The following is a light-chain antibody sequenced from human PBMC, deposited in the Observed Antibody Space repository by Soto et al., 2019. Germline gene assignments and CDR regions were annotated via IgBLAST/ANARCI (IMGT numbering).Light chain of an antibody. Sequence: QSVLTQPPSASGTPGQRVTISCSGSSSNIGSNYAFWYQHLPGTAPKLLIYRNNQRPSGVPDRFSCSKSGTSASLAISGRRSEDETDYYCAAWYDSLSGVVFGGGTKVTVL. CDR3: AAWYDSLSGVV. V-gene: IGLV1-47*01. CDR1: SSNIGSNY. J-gene: IGLJ2*01. CDR2: RNN.